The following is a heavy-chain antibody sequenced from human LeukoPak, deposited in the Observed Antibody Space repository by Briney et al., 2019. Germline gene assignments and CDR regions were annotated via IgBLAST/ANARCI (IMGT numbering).Heavy chain of an antibody. CDR3: ARGLEYQLLRYYFDY. D-gene: IGHD2-2*01. J-gene: IGHJ4*02. V-gene: IGHV4-39*01. Sequence: SETLSLTCTVSGDSISSSSYYWGWIRQPPGKGLEWIGTIYYSGSAYYNPSLKSRVTISVATSKNQFSLKLSSVTAADTAVYYCARGLEYQLLRYYFDYWGQGTRVTVSS. CDR2: IYYSGSA. CDR1: GDSISSSSYY.